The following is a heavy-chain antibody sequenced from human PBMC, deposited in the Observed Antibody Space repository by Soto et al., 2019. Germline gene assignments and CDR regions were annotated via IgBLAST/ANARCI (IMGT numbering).Heavy chain of an antibody. J-gene: IGHJ4*02. CDR2: ISGGGDTT. CDR3: AKGRGGSGSLTPRVDF. V-gene: IGHV3-23*01. Sequence: EVQLLESGGGRVQPGGSLRLSCAASGFTFNNYAMSWVRQASGKGLEWVSAISGGGDTTSYADSVKGRFTVSRDGSKNTLYVQMNSLRAEDTAVYYCAKGRGGSGSLTPRVDFWGQGTLVTVSS. D-gene: IGHD3-10*01. CDR1: GFTFNNYA.